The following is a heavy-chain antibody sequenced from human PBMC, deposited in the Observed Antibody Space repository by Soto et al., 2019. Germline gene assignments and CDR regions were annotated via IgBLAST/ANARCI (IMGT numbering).Heavy chain of an antibody. CDR1: GGSISSGGYY. CDR3: ARDLLQGANWFDP. CDR2: IYYSGST. J-gene: IGHJ5*02. D-gene: IGHD1-26*01. Sequence: SETLSLTCTVSGGSISSGGYYWSWIRQHPGKGLEWIGYIYYSGSTYYNPSLKSRVTISVDTSKNQFSLKLSSVTAAGTAVYYCARDLLQGANWFDPWGQGTPVTVS. V-gene: IGHV4-31*03.